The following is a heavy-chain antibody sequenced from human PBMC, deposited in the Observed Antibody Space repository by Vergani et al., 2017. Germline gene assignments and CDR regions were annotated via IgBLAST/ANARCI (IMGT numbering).Heavy chain of an antibody. CDR3: ARGDYGILTGYRY. V-gene: IGHV1-46*03. J-gene: IGHJ4*02. CDR1: GYTFSNYY. CDR2: INPSGGHT. Sequence: QVQVVQSGAEVKKSGASVKVSCKTSGYTFSNYYMHWVRQAPGQGLEWMGIINPSGGHTNYAQKFQGRVTMTRETSTSTVYMELSSLRSEVTAIFYCARGDYGILTGYRYWGQGTLVTVSA. D-gene: IGHD3-9*01.